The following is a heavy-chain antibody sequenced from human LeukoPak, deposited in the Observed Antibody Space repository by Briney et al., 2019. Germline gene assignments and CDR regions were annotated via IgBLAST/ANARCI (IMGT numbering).Heavy chain of an antibody. D-gene: IGHD6-13*01. CDR3: ARGSSSWYQFDY. Sequence: GGSLRLSCAASGFTFSSYAMSWVRQAPGKGLEWVSYISSSGSTIYYADSEKGRFTISRDNAKNSLYLQMNSLRAEDTAVYYCARGSSSWYQFDYWGQGTLVTVSS. V-gene: IGHV3-48*03. J-gene: IGHJ4*02. CDR1: GFTFSSYA. CDR2: ISSSGSTI.